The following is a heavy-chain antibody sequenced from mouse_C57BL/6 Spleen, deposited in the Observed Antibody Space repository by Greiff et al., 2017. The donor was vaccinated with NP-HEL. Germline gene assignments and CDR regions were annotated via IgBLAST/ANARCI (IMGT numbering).Heavy chain of an antibody. Sequence: ESGPGILQSSQTLSLSCSFSGFSLSTSGMGVSWIRQPSGNGLEWLAHIYWDDANRYNPSLKSRLTISKDTSRNQVFLKITSVNTADTATYYCARRKDYYGSPYFDVWGTGTTVTVSS. J-gene: IGHJ1*03. D-gene: IGHD1-1*01. CDR3: ARRKDYYGSPYFDV. CDR1: GFSLSTSGMG. V-gene: IGHV8-12*01. CDR2: IYWDDAN.